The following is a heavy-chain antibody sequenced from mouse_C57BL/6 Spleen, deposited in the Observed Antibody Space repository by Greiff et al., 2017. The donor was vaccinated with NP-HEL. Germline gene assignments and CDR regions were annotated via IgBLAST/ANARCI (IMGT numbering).Heavy chain of an antibody. CDR3: ARSGFTTGVATGYAMDY. Sequence: QVQLQQPGAELVKPGASVKLSCKASGYTFTSYWMQWVKQRPGQGLEWIGEIDPSDSYTNYHQKFKGKATLTVDTSSSTAYMQLSSLTSEDSAVYYCARSGFTTGVATGYAMDYWGQGTSVTVSS. V-gene: IGHV1-50*01. CDR1: GYTFTSYW. CDR2: IDPSDSYT. D-gene: IGHD1-1*01. J-gene: IGHJ4*01.